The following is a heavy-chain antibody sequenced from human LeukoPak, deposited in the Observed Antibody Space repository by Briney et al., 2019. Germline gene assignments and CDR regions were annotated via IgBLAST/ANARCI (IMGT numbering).Heavy chain of an antibody. CDR2: ISAHTCNT. J-gene: IGHJ4*02. Sequence: ASVKVSCKASGYTFTSYGIRWVRQAPGPGLEWRGWISAHTCNTNYAQQLQHRVTMNTDTSPSTANIQLRSLRSDDPPGYYCARGDTAFTPYYFDYWGQGTLVTVSS. V-gene: IGHV1-18*01. CDR1: GYTFTSYG. CDR3: ARGDTAFTPYYFDY. D-gene: IGHD5-18*01.